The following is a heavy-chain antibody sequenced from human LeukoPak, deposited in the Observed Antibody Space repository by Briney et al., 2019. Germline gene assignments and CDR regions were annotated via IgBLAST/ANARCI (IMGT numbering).Heavy chain of an antibody. CDR2: ISGSGGST. CDR3: AKNMVGGVIMSSSFDY. J-gene: IGHJ4*02. CDR1: GFRFSNYG. D-gene: IGHD3-10*01. V-gene: IGHV3-23*01. Sequence: GGSLRLSCAASGFRFSNYGMIWVRQAPGEGLEWVSAISGSGGSTYYADSVKGRSSISRDNSKNTLYMQMNSLSAEDTAVYYCAKNMVGGVIMSSSFDYWDQGTLVTVSS.